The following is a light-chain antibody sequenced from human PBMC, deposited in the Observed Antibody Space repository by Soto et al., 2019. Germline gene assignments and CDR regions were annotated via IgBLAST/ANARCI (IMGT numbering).Light chain of an antibody. J-gene: IGKJ2*01. CDR3: QQANSFPRT. V-gene: IGKV1-12*01. CDR1: QDINKW. Sequence: DIQVTQSPSSVSASVGDRVTITCRASQDINKWLAWYQQKPGKAPKLLIYAASSLQSGVPSRFSGSGSGTDFTLTISSLQPEDFATYYCQQANSFPRTFGQGTKLEIK. CDR2: AAS.